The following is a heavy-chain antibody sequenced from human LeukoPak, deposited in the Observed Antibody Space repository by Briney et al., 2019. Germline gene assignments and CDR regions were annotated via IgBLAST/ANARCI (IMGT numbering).Heavy chain of an antibody. CDR2: IYSGGST. Sequence: GGSLRLSCAASGFTVSSNYMSWVRQAPGKGLEWVSVIYSGGSTYYADSVKGRFTISRDNSKNTLHLQMNSLRAEDTAVYYCARDWSWSGYYKGLAVDYWGQGTLVTVSS. V-gene: IGHV3-66*02. D-gene: IGHD3-3*01. J-gene: IGHJ4*02. CDR3: ARDWSWSGYYKGLAVDY. CDR1: GFTVSSNY.